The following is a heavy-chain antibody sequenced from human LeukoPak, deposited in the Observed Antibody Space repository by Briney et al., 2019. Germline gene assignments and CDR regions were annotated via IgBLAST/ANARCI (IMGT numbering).Heavy chain of an antibody. Sequence: GRPLSFSGAGLGLPFSGYAMHGSGQPPGKGWNGVAVKWYDGSNKYYADSVKGRFTISRDNSKNTLYLQMNSLRAEDTAVYYCARVTVATTGEFDYWGQGTLVTVSS. CDR3: ARVTVATTGEFDY. D-gene: IGHD5-12*01. CDR1: GLPFSGYA. J-gene: IGHJ4*02. CDR2: KWYDGSNK. V-gene: IGHV3-33*01.